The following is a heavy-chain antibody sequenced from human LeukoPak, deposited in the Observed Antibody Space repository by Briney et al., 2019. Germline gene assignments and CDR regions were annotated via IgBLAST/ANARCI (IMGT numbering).Heavy chain of an antibody. CDR3: ASHYGSGSYSLRYFDY. D-gene: IGHD3-10*01. CDR1: GFTFSSYV. CDR2: ISGSGGST. Sequence: GGSLRLSCASSGFTFSSYVMSWVRQAPGKGLEWVSAISGSGGSTYYADSVKGRFTISRDNSKNTLYLQMNSLRAEDTAVYYCASHYGSGSYSLRYFDYWGQGTLVTVSS. J-gene: IGHJ4*02. V-gene: IGHV3-23*01.